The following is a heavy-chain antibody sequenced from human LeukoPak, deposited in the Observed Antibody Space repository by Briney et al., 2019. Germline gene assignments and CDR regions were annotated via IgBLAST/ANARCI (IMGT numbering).Heavy chain of an antibody. Sequence: GGSLRLSCAASGFTFSSYWMSWVRQAPGKGLEWVAIIKQDGSEKYYVDSVKGRFTISRDNAKNPLYLQMNSLRAEDTAVYYCVRGFTYGTDYFDYWGQGTLVTVSS. V-gene: IGHV3-7*04. CDR2: IKQDGSEK. D-gene: IGHD2-8*01. J-gene: IGHJ4*02. CDR3: VRGFTYGTDYFDY. CDR1: GFTFSSYW.